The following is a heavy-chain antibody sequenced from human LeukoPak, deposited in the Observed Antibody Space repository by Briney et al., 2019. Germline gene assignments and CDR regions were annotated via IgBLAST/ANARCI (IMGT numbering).Heavy chain of an antibody. Sequence: GGSLRLSCAASGFTFSSYSMNWVRQAPGKGLEWVSSISSSSSYIYYADTVKGRFTISRDNAKNSLYLQMNSLRAEDTAVYYCARDPPDYSSGWYGAFDVWGQGTMVTVSS. D-gene: IGHD6-19*01. CDR3: ARDPPDYSSGWYGAFDV. J-gene: IGHJ3*01. CDR2: ISSSSSYI. V-gene: IGHV3-21*01. CDR1: GFTFSSYS.